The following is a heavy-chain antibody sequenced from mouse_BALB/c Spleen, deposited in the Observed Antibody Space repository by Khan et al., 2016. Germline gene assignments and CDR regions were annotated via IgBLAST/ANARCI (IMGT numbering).Heavy chain of an antibody. CDR1: GYSITSDYA. Sequence: EVQLQESGPGLVKPSQSLSLTCTVTGYSITSDYAWNWIRQFPGNKLEWMGYISYSGSTSYNPSLNSRISITRDTSKNQFFLQLNSVTTEDTATXYGAGTRCGNTWFAYWGQGTLVTVSA. V-gene: IGHV3-2*02. D-gene: IGHD2-1*01. CDR3: AGTRCGNTWFAY. CDR2: ISYSGST. J-gene: IGHJ3*01.